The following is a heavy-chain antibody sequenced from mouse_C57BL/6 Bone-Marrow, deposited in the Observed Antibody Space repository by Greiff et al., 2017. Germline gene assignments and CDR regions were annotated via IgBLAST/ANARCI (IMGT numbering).Heavy chain of an antibody. CDR3: ARAGILWLRRAWFAY. J-gene: IGHJ3*01. Sequence: VQLQQPGTELVKPGASVKLSCKASGYTFTSYWMHWVKQRPGQGLEWIGNINPSNGGTNYNEKFKSKATLTVDKSSSTAYMQRSSLSSEDAAVFYCARAGILWLRRAWFAYWGQGTLVTVSA. D-gene: IGHD2-2*01. V-gene: IGHV1-53*01. CDR2: INPSNGGT. CDR1: GYTFTSYW.